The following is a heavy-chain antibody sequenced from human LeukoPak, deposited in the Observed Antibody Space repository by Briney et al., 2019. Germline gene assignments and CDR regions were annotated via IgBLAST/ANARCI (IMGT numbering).Heavy chain of an antibody. D-gene: IGHD2-15*01. V-gene: IGHV1-2*02. Sequence: GASVKVSCKASGYTFTDYYLHWVRQAPGQGLEWMGWINPNTGDTNFAQKFQGRVAMTRDTSLSTAYMDLSRLTSDDTAVYYCARDWPGISLHFDLWGRGTLITVS. CDR1: GYTFTDYY. CDR3: ARDWPGISLHFDL. J-gene: IGHJ2*01. CDR2: INPNTGDT.